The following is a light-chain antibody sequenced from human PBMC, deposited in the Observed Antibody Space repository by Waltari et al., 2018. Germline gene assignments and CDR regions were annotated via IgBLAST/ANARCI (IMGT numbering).Light chain of an antibody. Sequence: QSILTQPTSVSGAPGQRVTISCTGSSSNIGAGHDVHWYQAFPGTAPKLLIYGNTNRPSGRPDRFSGSKSGSSASLAINGLQAEDEADYYYQSFDSNVRGGVVFGGGTKVTVL. CDR2: GNT. J-gene: IGLJ3*02. CDR1: SSNIGAGHD. V-gene: IGLV1-40*01. CDR3: QSFDSNVRGGVV.